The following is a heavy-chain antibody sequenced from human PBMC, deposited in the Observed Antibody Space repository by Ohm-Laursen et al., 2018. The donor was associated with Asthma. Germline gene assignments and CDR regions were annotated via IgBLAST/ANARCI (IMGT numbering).Heavy chain of an antibody. CDR1: GYTFSRYS. CDR3: ATNLPYEAENY. J-gene: IGHJ4*02. V-gene: IGHV3-21*04. CDR2: ISTASTFI. Sequence: SQRLSCSASGYTFSRYSIHWVRQVPGKGLEWVAFISTASTFIYYADSVRGRLTTSRDNAKNSVYLQMNSLRAEDTAVYYCATNLPYEAENYWGQGTLVTVSS. D-gene: IGHD3-16*01.